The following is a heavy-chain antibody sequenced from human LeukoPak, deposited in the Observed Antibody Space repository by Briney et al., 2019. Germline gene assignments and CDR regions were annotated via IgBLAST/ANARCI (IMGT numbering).Heavy chain of an antibody. D-gene: IGHD3-3*01. J-gene: IGHJ4*02. V-gene: IGHV3-21*01. CDR2: ISSSSSYI. CDR1: GFTFSSYS. Sequence: GGSLRLSCAASGFTFSSYSMNWVRQAPGKGLEWVSSISSSSSYIYYADSVKGRFTISRDNAKNSLYLQMNSLRAEDTAVYYCARDHHRLEWLFLLDYWGQGTLVTVSS. CDR3: ARDHHRLEWLFLLDY.